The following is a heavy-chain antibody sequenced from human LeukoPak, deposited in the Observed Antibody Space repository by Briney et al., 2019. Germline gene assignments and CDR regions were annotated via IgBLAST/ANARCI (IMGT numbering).Heavy chain of an antibody. CDR3: ARDRYYYDTSGPSRSGMDV. V-gene: IGHV1-46*01. CDR2: INPSADTT. Sequence: AASVKVSCKASGYTFTTYYMHWVRQAPGQGLEWMGIINPSADTTNYAQKFQGRVTMTRDTSTSTVYMELSSLRSEDTAVYHCARDRYYYDTSGPSRSGMDVWGQGTTVTVSS. D-gene: IGHD3-22*01. J-gene: IGHJ6*02. CDR1: GYTFTTYY.